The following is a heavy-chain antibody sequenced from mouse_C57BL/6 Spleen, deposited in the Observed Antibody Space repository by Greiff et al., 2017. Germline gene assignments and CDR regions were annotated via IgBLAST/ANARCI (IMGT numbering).Heavy chain of an antibody. V-gene: IGHV1-64*01. CDR1: GYTFTSYW. J-gene: IGHJ2*01. CDR2: IHPNGGST. Sequence: QVQLQQPGAELVKPGASVKLSCKASGYTFTSYWMHWVKQRPGQGLEWIGMIHPNGGSTNYNEKFKSKATLTVDKSSSTAYMQLSSLTSEDSAVYYCARDYGNWDYFDYWGQGTTLTVSS. CDR3: ARDYGNWDYFDY. D-gene: IGHD2-1*01.